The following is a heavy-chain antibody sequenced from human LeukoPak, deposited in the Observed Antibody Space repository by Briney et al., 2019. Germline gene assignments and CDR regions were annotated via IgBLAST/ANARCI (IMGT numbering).Heavy chain of an antibody. CDR2: IYYNGST. V-gene: IGHV4-30-4*08. Sequence: SQTLSLTCTVSGGSISSGDYYWSWIRQPPGTGLEWIGYIYYNGSTYYNPSLKSRVTISVDTSKNQFSLKLSSVTAADTAVYYCAVGGIQLWNVDYWGQGTLVTVSS. CDR3: AVGGIQLWNVDY. J-gene: IGHJ4*02. D-gene: IGHD5-18*01. CDR1: GGSISSGDYY.